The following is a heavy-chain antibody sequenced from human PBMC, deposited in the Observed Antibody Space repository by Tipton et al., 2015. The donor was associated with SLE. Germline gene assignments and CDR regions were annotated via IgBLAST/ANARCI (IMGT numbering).Heavy chain of an antibody. CDR1: GYTFAHYS. V-gene: IGHV1-3*01. CDR3: ARLSSNYDSYSFDA. D-gene: IGHD4-11*01. CDR2: INAGNGNT. J-gene: IGHJ4*02. Sequence: QVQLVQSGAEVKKPGASVKDSCKASGYTFAHYSMHWERQDPGQGLEWMGYINAGNGNTKYSQKFQGRVTITSDTSASTAYMELSSLTSEDTAVYFCARLSSNYDSYSFDAWGQGTLVTVSS.